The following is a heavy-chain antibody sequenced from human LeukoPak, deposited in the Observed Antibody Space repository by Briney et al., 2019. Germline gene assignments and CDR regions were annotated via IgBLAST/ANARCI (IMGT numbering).Heavy chain of an antibody. CDR1: GYTFTSYY. V-gene: IGHV1-46*01. CDR2: INPSGGST. D-gene: IGHD3-3*01. J-gene: IGHJ5*02. CDR3: ARDLNDFWSGYSFDP. Sequence: ASVKVSCKASGYTFTSYYMHWVRQAPGQGLGWMGIINPSGGSTSYAQKFQGRVTMTRDTSTSTVYMELSSLRSEDTAVYYCARDLNDFWSGYSFDPWGQGTLVTVSS.